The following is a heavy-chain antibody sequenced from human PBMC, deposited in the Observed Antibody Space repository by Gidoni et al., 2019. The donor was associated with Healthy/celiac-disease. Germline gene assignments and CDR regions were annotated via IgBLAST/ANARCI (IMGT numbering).Heavy chain of an antibody. CDR2: FDPEDGET. J-gene: IGHJ6*02. CDR1: GYTLTELS. D-gene: IGHD6-19*01. CDR3: ATITRGVSSGWYGVWPMDV. V-gene: IGHV1-24*01. Sequence: QVQLVQSGAEVKKPGASVTVSCKGSGYTLTELSMHWVRQAPGKGLEWMGGFDPEDGETIYAQKFQCRVTMTEDTSTDTAYMELSSLRSEDTAVYYCATITRGVSSGWYGVWPMDVWGQGTTVTVSS.